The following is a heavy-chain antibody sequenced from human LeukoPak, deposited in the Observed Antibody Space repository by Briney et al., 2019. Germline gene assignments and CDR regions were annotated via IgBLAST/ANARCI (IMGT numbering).Heavy chain of an antibody. J-gene: IGHJ6*02. D-gene: IGHD2-2*01. CDR2: MYSGGST. CDR1: GFTVSSNY. CDR3: TREQVVVGRGYYGMDV. Sequence: GGSLRLSCAASGFTVSSNYMNWVRQAPGKGLEWVSVMYSGGSTFYGDSVKGRFTISRDNSMNTLYLQMNSLRVDDTAVYYCTREQVVVGRGYYGMDVWGQGTTVTVSS. V-gene: IGHV3-66*01.